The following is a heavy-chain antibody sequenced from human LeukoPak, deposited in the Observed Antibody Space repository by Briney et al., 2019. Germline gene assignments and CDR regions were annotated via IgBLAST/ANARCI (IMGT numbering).Heavy chain of an antibody. J-gene: IGHJ4*02. CDR2: IRYDGSNK. CDR3: ANYCGGDCYHDY. D-gene: IGHD2-21*01. Sequence: PGGSLRLSCAASGFTFSSYGMHWVRQAPGKGLEWVAFIRYDGSNKYYADYVKGRFTISRDNSKNTLYLQMNSPRAEDTAVYYCANYCGGDCYHDYWGQGTLVTVSS. V-gene: IGHV3-30*02. CDR1: GFTFSSYG.